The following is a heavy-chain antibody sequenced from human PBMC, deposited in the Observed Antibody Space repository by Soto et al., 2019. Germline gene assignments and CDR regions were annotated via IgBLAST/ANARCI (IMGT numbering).Heavy chain of an antibody. D-gene: IGHD2-2*01. V-gene: IGHV3-23*01. CDR1: GFTLSSYS. CDR3: AKSRTKLYYFDY. CDR2: ISGSGGST. Sequence: GGSLRLSCAASGFTLSSYSMSWVRQAPGKGLEWVSAISGSGGSTYYADSVKGRFTISRDNSKNTLYLQMNSLRAEDTAVYYCAKSRTKLYYFDYWGQGTLVTVSS. J-gene: IGHJ4*02.